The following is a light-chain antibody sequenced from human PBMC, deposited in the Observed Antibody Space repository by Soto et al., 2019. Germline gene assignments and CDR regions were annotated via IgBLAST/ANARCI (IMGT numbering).Light chain of an antibody. Sequence: EILLTQSPVILSLSRGWSATLSCRASQSVRSSYLAWYQQTPGQTPRLLIYDASSRATGIPARFSGSGSGTDFTLTISSRYRDDFAVYRCNQLTEWHPQWTFAQGANVDIK. CDR1: QSVRSSY. CDR3: NQLTEWHPQWT. J-gene: IGKJ1*01. V-gene: IGKV3D-20*02. CDR2: DAS.